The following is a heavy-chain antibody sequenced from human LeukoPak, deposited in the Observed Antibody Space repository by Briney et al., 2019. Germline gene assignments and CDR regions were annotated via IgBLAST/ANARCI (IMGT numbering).Heavy chain of an antibody. CDR1: GFPFSSYW. V-gene: IGHV3-7*04. CDR2: IKQDGSKK. D-gene: IGHD5-24*01. CDR3: TRVGYIDEGIDY. Sequence: GGSLRLSCVASGFPFSSYWMTWVRQAPGKGLEWVANIKQDGSKKSYVDSVKGRFPISRDNAKNSLYLQMNSLRAEDTAIYYCTRVGYIDEGIDYWGQGTLVTVSS. J-gene: IGHJ4*02.